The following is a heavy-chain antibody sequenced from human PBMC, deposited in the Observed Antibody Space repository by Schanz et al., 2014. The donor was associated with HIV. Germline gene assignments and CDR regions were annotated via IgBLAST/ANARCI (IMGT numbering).Heavy chain of an antibody. CDR3: ARGVRITMIRGVTGIYYFDY. J-gene: IGHJ4*02. CDR1: GGTFSKYA. D-gene: IGHD3-10*01. Sequence: QVQLVQSGAEVKKPGASVKVSCKASGGTFSKYAIGWVRQAPGQGLEWMGGIIPIFDSANYAQKFQGRVTMTRNTSISTAYMELSSLRSEDTAVYYCARGVRITMIRGVTGIYYFDYWGQGTLVTVSS. V-gene: IGHV1-69*05. CDR2: IIPIFDSA.